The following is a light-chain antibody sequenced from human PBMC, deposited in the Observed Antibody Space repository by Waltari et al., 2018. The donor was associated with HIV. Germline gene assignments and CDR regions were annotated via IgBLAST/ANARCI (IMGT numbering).Light chain of an antibody. J-gene: IGLJ2*01. CDR2: DTH. CDR3: GTWDRILRAAI. V-gene: IGLV1-51*01. Sequence: QSVLTQPPSMSAAPGQKVTIACSGSSSHTENNYVSWYLHVPGKAPKLLIYDTHKRATGIPDRFSASKSGTSANLVITGLQTGDEADYYCGTWDRILRAAIFCGGTKVTVL. CDR1: SSHTENNY.